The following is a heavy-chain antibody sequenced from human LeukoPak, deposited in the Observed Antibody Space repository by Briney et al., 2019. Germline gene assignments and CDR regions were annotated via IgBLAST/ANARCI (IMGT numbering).Heavy chain of an antibody. Sequence: ASVKVSCKASGYTFTGYYMHWVRQAPGQGLEWMGRINPNSGGTNYAQKFQGRVTMTRDTSISTAYMELSRLRSDDTAVYYCASYRFLEWLLDYWGQGTLVTVSS. J-gene: IGHJ4*02. CDR2: INPNSGGT. V-gene: IGHV1-2*06. D-gene: IGHD3-3*01. CDR3: ASYRFLEWLLDY. CDR1: GYTFTGYY.